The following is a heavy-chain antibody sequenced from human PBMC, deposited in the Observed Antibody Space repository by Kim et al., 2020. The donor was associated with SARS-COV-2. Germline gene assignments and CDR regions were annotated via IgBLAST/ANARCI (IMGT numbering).Heavy chain of an antibody. V-gene: IGHV1-3*01. Sequence: QKFQGRVTITRDTSASTDYMELSSMRSEDTAVYYCARLTGYSSSWLAFDIWGQGTMVTVSS. J-gene: IGHJ3*02. D-gene: IGHD6-13*01. CDR3: ARLTGYSSSWLAFDI.